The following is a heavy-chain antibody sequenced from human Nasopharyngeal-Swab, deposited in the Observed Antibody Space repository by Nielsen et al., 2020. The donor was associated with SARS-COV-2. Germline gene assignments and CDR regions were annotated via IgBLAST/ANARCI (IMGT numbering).Heavy chain of an antibody. CDR3: ARTSTLTTYSSGWNDAFDI. V-gene: IGHV2-70*04. J-gene: IGHJ3*02. Sequence: WIRQPPGKALEWLARIEWDDDKFYSTSLKTRLTISKDTSKNQVVLTMTNMGPVDTATYYCARTSTLTTYSSGWNDAFDIWGQGTMVTVSS. D-gene: IGHD6-19*01. CDR2: IEWDDDK.